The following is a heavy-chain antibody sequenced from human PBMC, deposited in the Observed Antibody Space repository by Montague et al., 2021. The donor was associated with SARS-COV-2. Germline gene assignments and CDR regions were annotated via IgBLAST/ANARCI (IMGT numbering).Heavy chain of an antibody. D-gene: IGHD1-7*01. J-gene: IGHJ3*02. Sequence: CAISGDSVSRNNPAWNWIGQSPSRGLEWLGRTYYESSWNTDYAVSVKSRITISPDTSKNQFSLRLNSVTPEDTAVYYCARGWNYAFDIWSQGTMVTVSS. CDR2: TYYESSWNT. CDR3: ARGWNYAFDI. CDR1: GDSVSRNNPA. V-gene: IGHV6-1*01.